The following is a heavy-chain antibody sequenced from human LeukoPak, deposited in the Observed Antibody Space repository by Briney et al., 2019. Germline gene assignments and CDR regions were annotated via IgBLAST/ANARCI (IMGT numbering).Heavy chain of an antibody. V-gene: IGHV1-24*01. CDR1: GYTLTELS. D-gene: IGHD4-17*01. CDR3: ATDPSDGDYASFDY. CDR2: FDPEDGET. J-gene: IGHJ4*02. Sequence: ASVKVSCKVSGYTLTELSMHWVRQAPGKGLEWMGGFDPEDGETIYAQKFQGRVTMTEDTSTDTAYMELSSLRSEDTAVYYCATDPSDGDYASFDYWGQGTLVTVSS.